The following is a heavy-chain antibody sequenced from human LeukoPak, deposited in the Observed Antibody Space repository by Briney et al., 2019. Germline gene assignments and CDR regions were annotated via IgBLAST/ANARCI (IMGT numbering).Heavy chain of an antibody. Sequence: SVKVSCKASGGTFTSYAISWVRQAPGQGLEWMGGIIPIFGTANYAQKFQGRVTITPDESTSTAYMELSSLRSEDTAVYYCARVFESYSNGWYGSFDYWGQGTLVTVSS. J-gene: IGHJ4*02. V-gene: IGHV1-69*01. CDR1: GGTFTSYA. CDR2: IIPIFGTA. CDR3: ARVFESYSNGWYGSFDY. D-gene: IGHD6-19*01.